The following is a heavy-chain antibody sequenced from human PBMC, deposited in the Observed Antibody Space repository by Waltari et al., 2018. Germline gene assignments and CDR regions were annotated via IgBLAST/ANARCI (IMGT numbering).Heavy chain of an antibody. V-gene: IGHV4-39*01. J-gene: IGHJ3*01. CDR1: GGSIPTSRHY. CDR2: ISYSGAP. CDR3: ATYVGASVGTAAFDV. D-gene: IGHD3-16*01. Sequence: QLHLQESGPGPVKPSETLSLPCSVSGGSIPTSRHYWGWIRQPPGKGLEWTGTISYSGAPYYNPSLRSRVTISLDTSKNQFSLKLNSVTAADTAVYYCATYVGASVGTAAFDVWGQGTMVTVSS.